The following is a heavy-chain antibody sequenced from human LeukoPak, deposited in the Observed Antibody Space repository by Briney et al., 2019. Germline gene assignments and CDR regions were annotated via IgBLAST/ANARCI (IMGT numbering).Heavy chain of an antibody. Sequence: SETLSLTCTVSGGSISSGSYYWSWIRQPAGKGLEWIGRIYTSGSTNYNPSLKSRVTISVDTSKSQFSLKLSSVTAADTAVYYCARGYSGSYSDYWGQGTLVTVSS. CDR2: IYTSGST. J-gene: IGHJ4*02. CDR3: ARGYSGSYSDY. V-gene: IGHV4-61*02. CDR1: GGSISSGSYY. D-gene: IGHD1-26*01.